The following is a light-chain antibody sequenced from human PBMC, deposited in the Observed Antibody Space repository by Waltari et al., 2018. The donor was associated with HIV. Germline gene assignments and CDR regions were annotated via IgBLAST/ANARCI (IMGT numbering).Light chain of an antibody. CDR2: GNS. CDR3: QSYDSSLSGVV. CDR1: SSNIGAGYH. V-gene: IGLV1-40*01. Sequence: RVTISCTGGSSNIGAGYHVHWYQQLPGTAPKLLIYGNSNRPSGVPDRFSGSKSGTSASLAITGLQAEDEADYYCQSYDSSLSGVVFGGGTKLTVL. J-gene: IGLJ2*01.